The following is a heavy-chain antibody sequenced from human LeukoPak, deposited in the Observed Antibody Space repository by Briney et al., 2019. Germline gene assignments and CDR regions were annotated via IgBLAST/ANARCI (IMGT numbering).Heavy chain of an antibody. V-gene: IGHV4-59*08. D-gene: IGHD6-19*01. Sequence: KPSETLSLTCTVSGGTISSYYWNWIRQPPGKGLEWIGYVHYSGSTKYNPSLKSRVTISVDTSKNQFSLKLSSVIAADTAVYYCARWYSSGWAFDYWGQGILVTVSS. J-gene: IGHJ4*02. CDR3: ARWYSSGWAFDY. CDR2: VHYSGST. CDR1: GGTISSYY.